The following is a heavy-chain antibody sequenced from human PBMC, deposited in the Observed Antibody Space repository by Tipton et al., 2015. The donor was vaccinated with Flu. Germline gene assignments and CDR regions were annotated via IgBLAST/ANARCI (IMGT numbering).Heavy chain of an antibody. CDR3: ARDIPEPGSYLNPLDY. V-gene: IGHV3-33*01. D-gene: IGHD1-26*01. Sequence: SLRLSCAASGFTFSSYVMHWVRQAPGKGLEWVALIWYDGNNKYYADSVKGRFTISRDNSKNTLYLQMNSLRADDTAVYYCARDIPEPGSYLNPLDYWGQGTLVTVSS. CDR2: IWYDGNNK. J-gene: IGHJ4*02. CDR1: GFTFSSYV.